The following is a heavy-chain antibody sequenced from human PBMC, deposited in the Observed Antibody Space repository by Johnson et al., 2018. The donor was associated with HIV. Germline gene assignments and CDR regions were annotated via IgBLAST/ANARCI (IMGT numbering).Heavy chain of an antibody. CDR2: ISYDGNIK. CDR3: AKGGVWEIPLGFGAVDF. CDR1: GFTFSSYA. Sequence: QVQLVESGGGVVQPGRSLRLSCAASGFTFSSYAMHWVRQAPGKGLEWVAVISYDGNIKYYSASVKGRVTISRDNSKNTLYLPMNSLRAEDTAVYYCAKGGVWEIPLGFGAVDFWGQGTMVSASS. D-gene: IGHD1-26*01. J-gene: IGHJ3*01. V-gene: IGHV3-30*04.